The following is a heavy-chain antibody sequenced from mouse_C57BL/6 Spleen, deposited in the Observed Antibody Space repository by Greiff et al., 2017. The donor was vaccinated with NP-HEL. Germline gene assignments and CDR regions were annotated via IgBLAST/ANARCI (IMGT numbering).Heavy chain of an antibody. CDR2: ISSGGDYI. Sequence: EVKLMESGEGLVKPGGSLKLSCAASGFTFSSYAMSWVRQTPEKRLEWVAYISSGGDYIYYADTVKGRFTISRDNARNTLYLQMSSLKSEDTAMYYCTRAVTGNYYFDYWGQGTTLTVSS. V-gene: IGHV5-9-1*02. CDR3: TRAVTGNYYFDY. D-gene: IGHD4-1*01. J-gene: IGHJ2*01. CDR1: GFTFSSYA.